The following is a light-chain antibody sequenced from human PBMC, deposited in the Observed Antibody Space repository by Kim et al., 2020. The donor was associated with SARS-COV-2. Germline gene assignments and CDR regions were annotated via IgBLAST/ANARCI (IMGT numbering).Light chain of an antibody. J-gene: IGLJ2*01. CDR2: DDK. CDR3: QSYDSANEWV. Sequence: TVTITCTGSSGSIASNYVQWRQQHPRRVPTTVIFDDKQKPSGVLDHFSGCSDTSSTSDSLTTSRQKTEEEADYYCQSYDSANEWVFGGGTQLTVL. V-gene: IGLV6-57*02. CDR1: SGSIASNY.